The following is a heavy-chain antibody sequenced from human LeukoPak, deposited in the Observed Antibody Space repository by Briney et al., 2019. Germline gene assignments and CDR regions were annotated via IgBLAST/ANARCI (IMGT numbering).Heavy chain of an antibody. CDR1: GFTFSSYS. Sequence: GGSLRLSCAASGFTFSSYSMNWVRQAPGKGLEWVSYISSSGSTIYYADSVKGRFTISRDNAKNSLYLQMNSLRAEDTAVYYCARDVNYESYFDYWGQGTLVTVSS. V-gene: IGHV3-48*04. J-gene: IGHJ4*02. CDR2: ISSSGSTI. CDR3: ARDVNYESYFDY. D-gene: IGHD1-7*01.